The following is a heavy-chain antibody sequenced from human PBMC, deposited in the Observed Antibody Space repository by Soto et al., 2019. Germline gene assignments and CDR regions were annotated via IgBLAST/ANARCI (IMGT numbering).Heavy chain of an antibody. CDR1: GYTFTSYG. D-gene: IGHD2-15*01. J-gene: IGHJ4*02. CDR2: ISSYNGDT. Sequence: QVPLVQSGAEVKKPGASVKVSCKASGYTFTSYGISWVRQAPGQGLEWMGWISSYNGDTNYAQNLQGRVTMTADTSTGTAYMELRSLRSDDKAMYYCARGPYCSGATCYSQFFDYWGQGALVTVSS. CDR3: ARGPYCSGATCYSQFFDY. V-gene: IGHV1-18*01.